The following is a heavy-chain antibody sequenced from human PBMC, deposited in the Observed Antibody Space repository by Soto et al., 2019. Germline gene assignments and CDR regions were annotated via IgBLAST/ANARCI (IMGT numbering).Heavy chain of an antibody. V-gene: IGHV4-31*03. D-gene: IGHD6-13*01. CDR1: GVSISSCGFY. CDR2: ICYTRRN. J-gene: IGHJ4*02. CDR3: AKSTRKQQQGFDY. Sequence: TLSLTCTVSGVSISSCGFYWSWIRQLPGNGLVWIGYICYTRRNCEHPPRKIRVTRAVDTSKMHFSLKLISVTAADMSLYFRAKSTRKQQQGFDYWGQGTLVTVSS.